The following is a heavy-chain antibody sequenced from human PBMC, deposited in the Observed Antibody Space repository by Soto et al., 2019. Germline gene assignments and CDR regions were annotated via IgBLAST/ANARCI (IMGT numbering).Heavy chain of an antibody. CDR1: GFTFSDYY. D-gene: IGHD4-17*01. CDR2: ISSSRGYT. CDR3: AKEYGRLDY. Sequence: GGSLRLSCAASGFTFSDYYMSWSRQAPGKGLEWVSYISSSRGYTNYADSVKGRFTISRDNAKNSLYLQMNSLRAEDTAVYYCAKEYGRLDYWGQGPLVTVSS. J-gene: IGHJ4*02. V-gene: IGHV3-11*06.